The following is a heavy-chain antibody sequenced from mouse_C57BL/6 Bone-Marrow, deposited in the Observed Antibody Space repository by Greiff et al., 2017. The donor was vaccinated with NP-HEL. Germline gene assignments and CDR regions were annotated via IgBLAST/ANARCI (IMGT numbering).Heavy chain of an antibody. V-gene: IGHV1-52*01. CDR3: AREGWLLRFAY. Sequence: VQLQQPGAELVRPGSSVKLSCKASGYTFTSYWMHWVKQRPIQGLEWIGNIDPSDSETHYNQKFKDKATLTVDKSSSTAYMQLSSRTSEDSAVYYCAREGWLLRFAYWGQGTLVTVSA. J-gene: IGHJ3*01. CDR1: GYTFTSYW. CDR2: IDPSDSET. D-gene: IGHD2-3*01.